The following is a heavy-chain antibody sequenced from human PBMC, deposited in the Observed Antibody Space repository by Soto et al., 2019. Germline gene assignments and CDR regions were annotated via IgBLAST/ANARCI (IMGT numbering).Heavy chain of an antibody. V-gene: IGHV1-69*02. CDR3: ARGSGYYSVFIGFDY. Sequence: ASVKVSCKASGGTFSSYTISWVRQAPGQGLEWMGRIIPILGIANYAQKFQGRVTITADKSTSTAYMELSSLRSEDTAVYYCARGSGYYSVFIGFDYWGQGTLVTVSS. CDR2: IIPILGIA. J-gene: IGHJ4*02. CDR1: GGTFSSYT. D-gene: IGHD3-22*01.